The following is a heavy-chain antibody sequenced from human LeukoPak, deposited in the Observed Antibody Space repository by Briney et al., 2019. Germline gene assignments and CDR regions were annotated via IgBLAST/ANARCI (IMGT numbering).Heavy chain of an antibody. Sequence: GGSLRLSCAASGNYWMHWVRQAPGKGLEWVSVIYSGGSTYYADSVKGRFTISRDNSKNTLYLQMNSLRAEDTAVYYCARETGYYDSSGYRPYYFDYWGQGTLVTVSS. CDR3: ARETGYYDSSGYRPYYFDY. CDR2: IYSGGST. CDR1: GNYW. D-gene: IGHD3-22*01. J-gene: IGHJ4*02. V-gene: IGHV3-53*01.